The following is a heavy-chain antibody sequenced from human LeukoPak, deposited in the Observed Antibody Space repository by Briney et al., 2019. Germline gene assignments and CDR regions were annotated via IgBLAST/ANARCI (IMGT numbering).Heavy chain of an antibody. CDR2: INSEGSTI. Sequence: GGSLRLSCAGSGITFSTYWVHWVRQAPGKGLVWVSRINSEGSTISYADSVKGRFTISRDNAKNTLFLQMNSLRAEDTAVYYCARISSDSISYYDHWGQGTLVTVSS. D-gene: IGHD3-22*01. J-gene: IGHJ4*02. V-gene: IGHV3-74*01. CDR1: GITFSTYW. CDR3: ARISSDSISYYDH.